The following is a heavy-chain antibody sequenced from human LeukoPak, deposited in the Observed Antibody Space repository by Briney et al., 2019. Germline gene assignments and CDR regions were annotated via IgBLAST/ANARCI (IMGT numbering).Heavy chain of an antibody. CDR2: IYHSENT. CDR1: GGSIRRYY. D-gene: IGHD4-11*01. J-gene: IGHJ6*02. Sequence: SETLSLTFTGSGGSIRRYYCSWVRQPPGKGLGGVGCIYHSENTNYKHHLKSRVPISVDPSKNQFSLKLSSVTDADTAVYYCARLGYSRSYYYYGMDVWRQRTTLTVSS. V-gene: IGHV4-59*08. CDR3: ARLGYSRSYYYYGMDV.